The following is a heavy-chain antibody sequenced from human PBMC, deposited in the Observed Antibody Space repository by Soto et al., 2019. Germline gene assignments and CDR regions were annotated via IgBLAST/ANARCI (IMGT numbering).Heavy chain of an antibody. Sequence: QVQLVQSGAEVKKPGASVKVSCKTSGYTFTTYVVHWVRQAPGQRLEWMAWINADNGITKSSQEFRDRVTVTRDTSASTVYMEMSSLRSEDTAMYYCAREVVRGVQFDYWGQWTLVTVSS. J-gene: IGHJ4*02. D-gene: IGHD3-10*01. V-gene: IGHV1-3*01. CDR2: INADNGIT. CDR3: AREVVRGVQFDY. CDR1: GYTFTTYV.